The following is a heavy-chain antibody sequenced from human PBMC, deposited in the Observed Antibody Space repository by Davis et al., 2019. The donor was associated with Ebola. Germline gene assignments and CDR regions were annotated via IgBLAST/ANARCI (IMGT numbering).Heavy chain of an antibody. CDR2: IWYDGSNK. CDR1: GFIFSSYG. Sequence: PGGSLRLSCAASGFIFSSYGMHWVRQAPGKGLEWVAVIWYDGSNKYYADSVKGRFTISRDNSKNTLYLQMNSLRAEDTAVYYCARGYSHLGSEAWGQGTLVTVSS. J-gene: IGHJ5*02. D-gene: IGHD3-3*02. CDR3: ARGYSHLGSEA. V-gene: IGHV3-33*01.